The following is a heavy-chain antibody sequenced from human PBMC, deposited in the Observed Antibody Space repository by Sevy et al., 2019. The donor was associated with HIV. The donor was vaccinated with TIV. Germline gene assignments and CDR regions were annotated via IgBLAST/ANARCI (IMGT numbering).Heavy chain of an antibody. J-gene: IGHJ4*02. V-gene: IGHV3-30*02. CDR1: GFTFSSYG. Sequence: GGSLRLSCAASGFTFSSYGMHWVRQAPGKGLEWVAFIRYDGSNKYYADSVKGRFTISRDNSKNTLYLQMNSLRAEDTAVYYCSKDKGVIGGFGYWGQGTLVAVSS. CDR2: IRYDGSNK. D-gene: IGHD3-10*01. CDR3: SKDKGVIGGFGY.